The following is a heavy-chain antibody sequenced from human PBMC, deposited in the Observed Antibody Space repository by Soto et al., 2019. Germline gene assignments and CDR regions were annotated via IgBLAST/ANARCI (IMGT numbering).Heavy chain of an antibody. Sequence: PGGSLRLSCAASGFTFSSYAMHWVRQAPGKGLEWVAVISYDGSNKYYADSVKGRFTISRDNSKNTLYLQMNSLRAEDTAVYYCARERGSNYYYYGMDVWGQGTTVTVSS. D-gene: IGHD3-16*01. CDR3: ARERGSNYYYYGMDV. CDR2: ISYDGSNK. J-gene: IGHJ6*02. V-gene: IGHV3-30-3*01. CDR1: GFTFSSYA.